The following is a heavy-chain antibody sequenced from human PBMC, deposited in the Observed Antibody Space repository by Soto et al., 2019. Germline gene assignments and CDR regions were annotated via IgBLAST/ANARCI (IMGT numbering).Heavy chain of an antibody. Sequence: EVQLLESGGGLVQPGGSLRLSCAASGFTFSSYAMSWVRQAPGKGLEWVSAISGSGGSTYYADSVEGRFTISRDNSKNTLYLQMNSLRAEDTAVYYCAKDLAFYVGGFDYWGQGTLVTVSS. CDR1: GFTFSSYA. J-gene: IGHJ4*02. V-gene: IGHV3-23*01. D-gene: IGHD1-26*01. CDR2: ISGSGGST. CDR3: AKDLAFYVGGFDY.